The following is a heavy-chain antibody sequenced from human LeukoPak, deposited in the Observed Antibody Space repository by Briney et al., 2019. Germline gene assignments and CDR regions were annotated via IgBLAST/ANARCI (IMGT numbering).Heavy chain of an antibody. CDR2: ISSNGGST. CDR3: ARESRSGDRNFDY. V-gene: IGHV3-64*01. D-gene: IGHD7-27*01. J-gene: IGHJ4*02. CDR1: GFTFSSYA. Sequence: GGSLRLSCAASGFTFSSYAMHWVRQAPGKGLGYVSAISSNGGSTYYANSVKGRFTISRDNSKNTLYLQMGSLRAEDMAVYYCARESRSGDRNFDYWGQGTLVTVSS.